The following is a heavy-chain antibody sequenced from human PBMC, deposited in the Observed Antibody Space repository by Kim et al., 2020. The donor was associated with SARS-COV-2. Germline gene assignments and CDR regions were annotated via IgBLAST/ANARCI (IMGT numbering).Heavy chain of an antibody. V-gene: IGHV3-30*02. Sequence: KFYADAVNGRFTIARDNSKTTLYLQMNRLRAEDTAVYYCAKDFGSGSFDYWGQGTLVTVSS. J-gene: IGHJ4*02. CDR2: K. D-gene: IGHD3-10*01. CDR3: AKDFGSGSFDY.